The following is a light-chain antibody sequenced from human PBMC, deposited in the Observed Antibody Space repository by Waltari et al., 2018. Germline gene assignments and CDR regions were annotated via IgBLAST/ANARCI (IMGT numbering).Light chain of an antibody. CDR3: QQYEKSPLT. J-gene: IGKJ4*01. Sequence: EIVLTQSPGTLSLSPGERATLSCRASQSLSSRYLAWYHQKPGQTPSLLIHGASRRATGIPDRFSGSGSGTDFTLTISRLEPDDLGVYYCQQYEKSPLTFGGGTRVEI. CDR1: QSLSSRY. CDR2: GAS. V-gene: IGKV3-20*01.